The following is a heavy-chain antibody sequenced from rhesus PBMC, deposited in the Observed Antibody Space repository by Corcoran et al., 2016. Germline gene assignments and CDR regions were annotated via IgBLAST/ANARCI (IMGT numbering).Heavy chain of an antibody. CDR1: GYTFTDYY. J-gene: IGHJ4*01. D-gene: IGHD2-39*02. CDR2: VDPEDGEA. CDR3: AAAGGVWH. V-gene: IGHV1-111*02. Sequence: EVQLVQSGAEIKKPGASVKISCKASGYTFTDYYLHWVRRAPGKGLEWMGRVDPEDGEAINAQKFQDRITITADTSTDTAYMELSSLRSEDTAVYYCAAAGGVWHWGQGVLVTVSS.